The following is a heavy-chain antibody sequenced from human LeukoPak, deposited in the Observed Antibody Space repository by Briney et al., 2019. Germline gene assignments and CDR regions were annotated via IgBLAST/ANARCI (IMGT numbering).Heavy chain of an antibody. D-gene: IGHD2-21*02. V-gene: IGHV3-30-3*01. J-gene: IGHJ4*02. Sequence: GGPLRLSCAASGFTFSNYAIHWVRQAPGKGLEWVAVISYDGSNTNYADSVKGRFTISRDNSKTTLYLQMNSLRAEDTALYYCARRAVTATIERGYFDNWGQGTLVIVSS. CDR1: GFTFSNYA. CDR3: ARRAVTATIERGYFDN. CDR2: ISYDGSNT.